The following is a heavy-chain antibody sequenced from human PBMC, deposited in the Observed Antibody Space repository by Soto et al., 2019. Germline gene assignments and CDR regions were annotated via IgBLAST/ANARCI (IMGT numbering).Heavy chain of an antibody. Sequence: GGSLRLSCAASGFTFSRPAMSWVCQAQGKGLEWVSDISQDGSRTYYVDSVKGRFTISRDNAKNSLYLQMNSLRAEDTAVYYCARDQVTFRNLGELSSVYYFDYWGQGTLVTVSS. CDR3: ARDQVTFRNLGELSSVYYFDY. CDR2: ISQDGSRT. D-gene: IGHD3-16*02. CDR1: GFTFSRPA. V-gene: IGHV3-7*01. J-gene: IGHJ4*02.